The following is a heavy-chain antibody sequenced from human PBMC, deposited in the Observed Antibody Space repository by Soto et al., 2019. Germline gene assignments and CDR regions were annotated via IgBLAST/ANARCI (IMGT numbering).Heavy chain of an antibody. CDR3: ARDTLISSSWYNDPNI. Sequence: GGSLRLSCAASGFTFSSYWMSWVRQAPGKGLEWVANIKQDGSEKYYVDSVKGRFTISRDNAKNSLYLQMNSLRAEDTAVYYCARDTLISSSWYNDPNIWGQGTLVTVSS. D-gene: IGHD6-13*01. V-gene: IGHV3-7*01. J-gene: IGHJ4*02. CDR2: IKQDGSEK. CDR1: GFTFSSYW.